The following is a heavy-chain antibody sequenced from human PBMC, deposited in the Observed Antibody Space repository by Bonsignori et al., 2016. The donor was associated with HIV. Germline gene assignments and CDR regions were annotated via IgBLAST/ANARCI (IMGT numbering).Heavy chain of an antibody. D-gene: IGHD1-7*01. J-gene: IGHJ4*02. CDR2: IRYDGSNK. CDR3: AKDIEWGGTTPYAFDY. V-gene: IGHV3-30*02. Sequence: VRQMPGKGLEWVAFIRYDGSNKYYADSVKGRFTISRDNSKNTVYLEMNSLRAEDTAVYYCAKDIEWGGTTPYAFDYWGQGTLVTVSS.